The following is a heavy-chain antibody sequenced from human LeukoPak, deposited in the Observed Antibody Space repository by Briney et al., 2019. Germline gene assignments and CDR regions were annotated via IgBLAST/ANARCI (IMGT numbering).Heavy chain of an antibody. V-gene: IGHV4-59*01. D-gene: IGHD6-13*01. J-gene: IGHJ5*02. CDR2: VYYSGTT. Sequence: KASETLSLTCTVSGGSISSFYWSWIRQPPGKGLEWIGCVYYSGTTNYNPSLKSRVTISGDTSKNQLSLKLSSVTAADTAVYYCARDYAGSSSWNWFDPWGQGTLVTVSS. CDR3: ARDYAGSSSWNWFDP. CDR1: GGSISSFY.